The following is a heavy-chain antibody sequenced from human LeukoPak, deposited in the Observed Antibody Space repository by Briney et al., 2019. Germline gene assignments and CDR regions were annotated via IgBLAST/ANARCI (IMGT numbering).Heavy chain of an antibody. CDR2: IRYDGNNK. V-gene: IGHV3-30*02. Sequence: GGSLRLSCGASGFTFSNYGMLWVRQAPGKGLEWVAFIRYDGNNKLYADSVKGRFTISRDNSKNTLYLQMKSLRAEDTAVYFCAKARGSGYAEYYFDYWGQGTLVTVSS. D-gene: IGHD5-12*01. CDR3: AKARGSGYAEYYFDY. CDR1: GFTFSNYG. J-gene: IGHJ4*02.